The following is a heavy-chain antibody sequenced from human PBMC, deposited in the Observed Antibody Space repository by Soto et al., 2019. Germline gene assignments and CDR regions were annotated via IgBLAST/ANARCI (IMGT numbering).Heavy chain of an antibody. D-gene: IGHD1-26*01. CDR2: TSSDESKK. V-gene: IGHV3-30-3*01. Sequence: GGSLRLSCAASGFTFSKFAMHWVRQVPGKGLEWVAVTSSDESKKYTADSVKGRFNISRDNSRNMLYLQMNSLRPEDTAVYFCARGSGSSSWNFGSWGQGALVTVSS. CDR3: ARGSGSSSWNFGS. CDR1: GFTFSKFA. J-gene: IGHJ4*02.